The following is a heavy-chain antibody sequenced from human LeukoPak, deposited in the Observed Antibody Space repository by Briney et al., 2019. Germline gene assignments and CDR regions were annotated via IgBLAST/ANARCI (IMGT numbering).Heavy chain of an antibody. Sequence: PGGSLRLSCAASGFIFSDYSMNWVRQAPGKGPEWISYIGISSGRTMYADSVKGRFTISRDTAKKSLYLQMNSLRVDDTAVYYCARDYRYAFDNWGQGTLVTVSS. V-gene: IGHV3-48*04. CDR1: GFIFSDYS. J-gene: IGHJ4*02. CDR3: ARDYRYAFDN. D-gene: IGHD5-12*01. CDR2: IGISSGRT.